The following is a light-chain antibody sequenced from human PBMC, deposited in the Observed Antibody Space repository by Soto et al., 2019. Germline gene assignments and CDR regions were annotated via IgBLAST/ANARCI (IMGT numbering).Light chain of an antibody. V-gene: IGLV3-9*01. CDR2: RDS. CDR1: NIVIRS. CDR3: QVWDSAIVV. J-gene: IGLJ2*01. Sequence: SYELTQPLSVSVALGQTARITCGGNNIVIRSVHWYRQKPGQAPVLVIYRDSNRPSEIPERISGSNSGNTATLTISRAQAGDEADYYCQVWDSAIVVFGGGTLLTVL.